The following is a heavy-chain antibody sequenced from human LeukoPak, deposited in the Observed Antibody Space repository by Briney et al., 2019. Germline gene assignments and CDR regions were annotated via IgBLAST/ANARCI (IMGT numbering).Heavy chain of an antibody. CDR3: ANEYSKGDI. Sequence: GGSLRLSCAASGFTFSSYGMHWVRQAPGKGLEWVAVISYDGSNKYYADSVKGRFTISRDNSKNTLYLQMNSLRAEDAAVYYCANEYSKGDIWGQGTMVTVSS. CDR2: ISYDGSNK. CDR1: GFTFSSYG. J-gene: IGHJ3*02. V-gene: IGHV3-30*18. D-gene: IGHD4-11*01.